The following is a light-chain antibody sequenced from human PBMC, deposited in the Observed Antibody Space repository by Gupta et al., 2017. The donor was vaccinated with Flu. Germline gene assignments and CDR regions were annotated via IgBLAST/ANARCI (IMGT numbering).Light chain of an antibody. CDR1: QSVSSY. J-gene: IGKJ4*01. Sequence: PATLSLSPRERATLSCMASQSVSSYLAWYQQKPGQAPRLLIYDASNRATGIPARFSGSGSGTDFTLTISSLEPEDFAVYYCQQRSNWPLTFGGGTKVEIK. CDR3: QQRSNWPLT. V-gene: IGKV3-11*01. CDR2: DAS.